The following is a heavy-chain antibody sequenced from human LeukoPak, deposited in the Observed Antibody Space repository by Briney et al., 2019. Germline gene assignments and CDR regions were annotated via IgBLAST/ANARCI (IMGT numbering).Heavy chain of an antibody. D-gene: IGHD3-3*01. CDR3: ARAEYYDFWSGYYTSYYYYMDV. Sequence: GGSLRLSCAASGFTFSSYVMHWVRQAPGKGLEWVALIHYDGSKEYYADSVRGRFTISRDNSKNTLYLQMNSLRAEDTAVYYCARAEYYDFWSGYYTSYYYYMDVWGKGTTVTVSS. CDR1: GFTFSSYV. CDR2: IHYDGSKE. J-gene: IGHJ6*03. V-gene: IGHV3-30*02.